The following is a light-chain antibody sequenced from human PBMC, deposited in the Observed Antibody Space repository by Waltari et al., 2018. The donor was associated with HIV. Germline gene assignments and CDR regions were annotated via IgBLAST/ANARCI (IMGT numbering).Light chain of an antibody. CDR1: SSNVGRTT. V-gene: IGLV1-44*01. CDR3: AAWDDSLNTYV. Sequence: QSVLTQPPSSSGTPGQRVTISCSGSSSNVGRTTVNWYQQLPGAAPKLLILNTEGRPSGVPDRFCGSKAGTSASLAISGLQSEDEADYYCAAWDDSLNTYVFGSGTTVTVL. J-gene: IGLJ1*01. CDR2: NTE.